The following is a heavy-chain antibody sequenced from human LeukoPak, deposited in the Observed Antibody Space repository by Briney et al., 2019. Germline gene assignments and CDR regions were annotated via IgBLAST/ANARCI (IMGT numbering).Heavy chain of an antibody. CDR3: ARQSRFGEPPTAWGY. V-gene: IGHV4-61*02. CDR2: IYTSGST. Sequence: SQTLSLTCTVSGGSISSGSYYWSWIRQPAGKGLEWIGRIYTSGSTNYNPSLKSRVTISVDTSKNQFSLKLSSVTAADTAVYYCARQSRFGEPPTAWGYWGQGTLVTVSS. D-gene: IGHD3-10*01. J-gene: IGHJ4*02. CDR1: GGSISSGSYY.